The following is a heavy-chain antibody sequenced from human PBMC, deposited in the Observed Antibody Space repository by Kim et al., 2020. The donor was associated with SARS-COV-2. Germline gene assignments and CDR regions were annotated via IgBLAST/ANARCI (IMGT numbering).Heavy chain of an antibody. CDR2: IVVGSGNT. J-gene: IGHJ6*02. D-gene: IGHD6-13*01. V-gene: IGHV1-58*02. CDR3: AAGPIAAAAQGYYYYGMDV. CDR1: GFTFTSSA. Sequence: SVKVSCKASGFTFTSSAMQWVRQARGQRLEWIGWIVVGSGNTNYAQKFQERVTITRDMSTSTAYMELSSLRSEDTAVYYCAAGPIAAAAQGYYYYGMDVWGQGTTVTVSS.